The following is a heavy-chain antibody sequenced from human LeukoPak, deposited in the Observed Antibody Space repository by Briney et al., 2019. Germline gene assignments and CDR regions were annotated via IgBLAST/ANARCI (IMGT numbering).Heavy chain of an antibody. CDR2: IYSGGST. CDR3: ARPDRGSP. D-gene: IGHD3-10*01. CDR1: GFTVSNNY. Sequence: GGSLRLSCAASGFTVSNNYMSWVRQAPGKGLEWIAVIYSGGSTFHADSVKGRFIISRDNSKNTLYLQMNSLRVEDTAVYYCARPDRGSPWGQGTLVTVSS. J-gene: IGHJ5*02. V-gene: IGHV3-66*04.